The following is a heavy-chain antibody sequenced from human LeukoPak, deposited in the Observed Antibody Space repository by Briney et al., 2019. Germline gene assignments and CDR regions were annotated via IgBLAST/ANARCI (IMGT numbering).Heavy chain of an antibody. J-gene: IGHJ1*01. CDR3: ARGYDSSTYYPEHFQH. V-gene: IGHV3-66*01. Sequence: GGSLRLSCAASGFTVSTHYMSWVRQAPGKGLEWVSVIYKGSSTNYADSVKGRFTISRDNSKNTLYLQMNSLRAEDTAVYYCARGYDSSTYYPEHFQHWGQGTLVTVSS. D-gene: IGHD3-22*01. CDR2: IYKGSST. CDR1: GFTVSTHY.